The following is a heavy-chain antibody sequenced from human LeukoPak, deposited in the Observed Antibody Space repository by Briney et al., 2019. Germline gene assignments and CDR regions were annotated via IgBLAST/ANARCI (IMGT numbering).Heavy chain of an antibody. CDR1: GFTFSSYA. CDR3: ARGIVGAWEAFDI. CDR2: ISSNGGST. Sequence: GGSLRLSCAASGFTFSSYAMHWVRQAPGKGLEYVSAISSNGGSTYYANSVKGRFTISRDNSKNTLHLQMGSLRAEDMAVYYCARGIVGAWEAFDIWGQGTLVTVSS. D-gene: IGHD1-26*01. J-gene: IGHJ3*02. V-gene: IGHV3-64*01.